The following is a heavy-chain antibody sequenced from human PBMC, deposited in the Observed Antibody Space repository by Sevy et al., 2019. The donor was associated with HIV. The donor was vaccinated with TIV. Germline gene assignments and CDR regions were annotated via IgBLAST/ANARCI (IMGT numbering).Heavy chain of an antibody. Sequence: SQTLSVTCAISGDSVSSNSAAWNWIRQSPSRGLEWLGRTYYRSKWYNDYAVSVKSRITINPDTSKNQFSLRLNSVTPEDTAVYYCARSGVAAAGTGIYWYFDLWGRGTLVTVSS. CDR2: TYYRSKWYN. D-gene: IGHD6-13*01. V-gene: IGHV6-1*01. CDR1: GDSVSSNSAA. J-gene: IGHJ2*01. CDR3: ARSGVAAAGTGIYWYFDL.